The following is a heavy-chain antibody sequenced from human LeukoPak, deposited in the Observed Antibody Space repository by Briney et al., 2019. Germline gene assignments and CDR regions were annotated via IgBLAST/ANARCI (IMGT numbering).Heavy chain of an antibody. V-gene: IGHV4-34*01. D-gene: IGHD5-24*01. J-gene: IGHJ4*02. CDR2: INHSGNI. CDR3: ARGRRW. Sequence: PSETLSLTCAVYGGSFSGCYWTWIRQPPGKGLEWIGEINHSGNINYNPSLKSRLTISIDTSKNQFSLKLSSVTAADTAVYYCARGRRWWGQGTLVTVSS. CDR1: GGSFSGCY.